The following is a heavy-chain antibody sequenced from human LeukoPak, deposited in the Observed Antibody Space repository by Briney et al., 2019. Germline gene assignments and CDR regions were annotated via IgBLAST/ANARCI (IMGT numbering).Heavy chain of an antibody. CDR3: ARNTYGYKFSMDV. CDR2: ITAFNGNT. V-gene: IGHV1-18*04. CDR1: GFALYKYN. J-gene: IGHJ6*03. D-gene: IGHD5-24*01. Sequence: APVKVSCKASGFALYKYNIVWVRQAPGQGLEWVGWITAFNGNTNYAQKVQGRVTMTTDTSTSTSYMELRNLRSDDTAVYYCARNTYGYKFSMDVWGKGTTAIISS.